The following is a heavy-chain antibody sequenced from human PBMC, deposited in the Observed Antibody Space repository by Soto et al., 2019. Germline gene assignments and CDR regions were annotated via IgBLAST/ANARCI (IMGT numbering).Heavy chain of an antibody. CDR1: GFTFSSYS. CDR3: ARDRYCSRGSCFLDY. D-gene: IGHD2-15*01. J-gene: IGHJ4*02. CDR2: ISSSSSTI. V-gene: IGHV3-48*01. Sequence: GGSLRLSCAASGFTFSSYSMNGVRQAPGKGLEWVSDISSSSSTIYYAASVKGRFTISRDNAKDSLYLQMNSLRAADTAVYYCARDRYCSRGSCFLDYRRQGALVTVCS.